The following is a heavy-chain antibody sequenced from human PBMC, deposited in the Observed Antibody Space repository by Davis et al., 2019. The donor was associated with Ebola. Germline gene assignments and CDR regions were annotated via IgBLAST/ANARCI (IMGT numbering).Heavy chain of an antibody. D-gene: IGHD1-14*01. CDR3: ARRHNQKSLFIDY. V-gene: IGHV1-46*01. CDR2: INPSGGST. J-gene: IGHJ4*02. CDR1: GYTFTSYY. Sequence: ASVKVSCKASGYTFTSYYMHWVRQAPGQGLEWMGIINPSGGSTSYAQKLQGRVTMTTDTSTSTAYMELRSLRSDDTAVYYCARRHNQKSLFIDYWGQGTLVTVSS.